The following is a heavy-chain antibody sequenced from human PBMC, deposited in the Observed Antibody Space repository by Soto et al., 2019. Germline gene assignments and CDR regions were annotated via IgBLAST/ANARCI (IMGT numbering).Heavy chain of an antibody. D-gene: IGHD3-9*01. V-gene: IGHV1-69*06. CDR3: ARGAGVLRYFDWSSSSYYGMDV. CDR1: GGTFSGYA. Sequence: SVKVSCKASGGTFSGYAISWVRQAPGQGLEWMGGIIPIFGTANYAQKFQGRVTITADKSTSTAYMELSSLRSEDTAVYYCARGAGVLRYFDWSSSSYYGMDVWGQGTTVTVSS. CDR2: IIPIFGTA. J-gene: IGHJ6*02.